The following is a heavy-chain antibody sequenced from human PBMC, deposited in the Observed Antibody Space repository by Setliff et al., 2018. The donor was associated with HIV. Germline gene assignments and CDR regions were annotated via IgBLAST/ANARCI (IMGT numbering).Heavy chain of an antibody. CDR3: AREQTMEWLLYGANYYYYMDV. J-gene: IGHJ6*03. V-gene: IGHV3-7*01. Sequence: GASLTLSCAASGFTFSSYWMSWARQAPGKGLEWVANINQDGSEKYYVDSVEGRFTISRDNAKNSLYLQVNSLRAEDTAVYYCAREQTMEWLLYGANYYYYMDVWGKGTTVTVSS. CDR1: GFTFSSYW. CDR2: INQDGSEK. D-gene: IGHD3-3*01.